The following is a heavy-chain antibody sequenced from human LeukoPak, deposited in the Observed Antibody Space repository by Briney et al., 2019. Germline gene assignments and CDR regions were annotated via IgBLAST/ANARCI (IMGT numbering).Heavy chain of an antibody. J-gene: IGHJ4*02. CDR2: IYTSGST. D-gene: IGHD4-23*01. V-gene: IGHV4-4*07. Sequence: PSETLSLTCTVSGGSISSYYWGSIRQPAGKGLEWIGRIYTSGSTNYNPSLKSRVTMSVDTSKNQFSLKLSSVTAADTAVYYCAVVGGNGDYYFDYWGQGTLVTVSS. CDR3: AVVGGNGDYYFDY. CDR1: GGSISSYY.